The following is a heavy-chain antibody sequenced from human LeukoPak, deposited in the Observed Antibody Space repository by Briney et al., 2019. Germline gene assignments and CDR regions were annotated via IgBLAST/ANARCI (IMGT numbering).Heavy chain of an antibody. V-gene: IGHV3-53*01. J-gene: IGHJ4*02. CDR3: ARERRLLWFGETGGYFDY. CDR2: IYSGGST. Sequence: PGGSLRLSCAASGFTVSSNYMSWVRQAPGKGLEWVSVIYSGGSTYYADSVKGRFTISRDNSKNTLYLQMNSLRAEDTAVYYCARERRLLWFGETGGYFDYWGQGTLVTVSS. CDR1: GFTVSSNY. D-gene: IGHD3-10*01.